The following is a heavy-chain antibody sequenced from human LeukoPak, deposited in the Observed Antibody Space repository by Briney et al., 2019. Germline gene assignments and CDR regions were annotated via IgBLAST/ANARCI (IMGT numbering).Heavy chain of an antibody. CDR3: TRGAMIPQYSQH. J-gene: IGHJ1*01. CDR1: GFTFSSYG. CDR2: ISGSGGST. Sequence: PGGSLRLSCAASGFTFSSYGMSWVRQAPGKGLEWVSAISGSGGSTYYADSVKGRFTISRDNAKNSLFLQMNSLIAEDTAVYYCTRGAMIPQYSQHWGQGTLVTVSS. D-gene: IGHD5-12*01. V-gene: IGHV3-23*01.